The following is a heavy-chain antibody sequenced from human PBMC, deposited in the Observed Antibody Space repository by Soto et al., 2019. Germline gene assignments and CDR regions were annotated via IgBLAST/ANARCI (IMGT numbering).Heavy chain of an antibody. J-gene: IGHJ6*03. V-gene: IGHV3-23*01. D-gene: IGHD4-17*01. CDR3: AADYGGATVPPHYYYYMDV. Sequence: GGSLRLSCAASGFTFRTYAMSWVRQAPGKGLEWVAGIVGNGDEYYADTVRGRFTISRDNSNNILYLQMYSLRAEDTAVYYCAADYGGATVPPHYYYYMDVWGKGTTVTVSS. CDR2: IVGNGDE. CDR1: GFTFRTYA.